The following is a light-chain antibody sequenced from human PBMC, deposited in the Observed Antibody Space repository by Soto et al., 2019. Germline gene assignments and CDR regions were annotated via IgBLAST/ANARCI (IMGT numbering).Light chain of an antibody. V-gene: IGKV1-5*01. CDR2: GAS. CDR3: LQFNTFPWT. Sequence: DIQMTQSPSTLSASLGDRVTITCRASQSINNWLAWYQQKPGKAPKLLIYGASSLQSGVPSRFSGSGSGTHFTLTISSLQPDDFATYYCLQFNTFPWTFGQGTKVEIK. CDR1: QSINNW. J-gene: IGKJ1*01.